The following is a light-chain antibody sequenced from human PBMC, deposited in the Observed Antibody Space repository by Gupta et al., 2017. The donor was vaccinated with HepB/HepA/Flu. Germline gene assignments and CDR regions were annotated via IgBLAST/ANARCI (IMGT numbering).Light chain of an antibody. CDR1: SSNIGAGYD. CDR2: GNS. Sequence: QSVLTQPPSVSGAPGQGVTIACTGSSSNIGAGYDVHWYQQLPGTAPKLLIYGNSNRPSGVPDRFSGSKSGTSASLAITGLQAEDEADYSCQSYDSSLSGSGVFGGGTKLTVL. V-gene: IGLV1-40*01. J-gene: IGLJ3*02. CDR3: QSYDSSLSGSGV.